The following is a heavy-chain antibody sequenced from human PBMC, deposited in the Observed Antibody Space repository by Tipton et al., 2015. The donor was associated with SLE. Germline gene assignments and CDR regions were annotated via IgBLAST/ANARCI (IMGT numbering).Heavy chain of an antibody. CDR3: AREHDYSYGDWFDP. D-gene: IGHD4-11*01. CDR1: GGSISSGSYY. V-gene: IGHV4-61*02. Sequence: TLSLTCTVSGGSISSGSYYWSWIRQPAGKGLEWIGRIYTSGSTNYNPSLKSRVTISVDTSKNQFSLKLNSVTAADTAVYYCAREHDYSYGDWFDPWGQGTLVTVSS. J-gene: IGHJ5*02. CDR2: IYTSGST.